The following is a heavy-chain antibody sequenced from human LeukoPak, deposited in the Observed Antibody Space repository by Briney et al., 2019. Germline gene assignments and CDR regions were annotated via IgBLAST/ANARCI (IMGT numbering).Heavy chain of an antibody. CDR3: ARRQYGYYDYAFDI. D-gene: IGHD5-12*01. CDR2: IYNGGSD. Sequence: SETLSLTCTVPGGSLSRVYWSWVPQSPRKGLKSIAHIYNGGSDYSNPSLRSRVTISLDTSKHQLSLSLTSVAAADTAVYYCARRQYGYYDYAFDIWGQGTLVTVSS. V-gene: IGHV4-59*01. CDR1: GGSLSRVY. J-gene: IGHJ3*02.